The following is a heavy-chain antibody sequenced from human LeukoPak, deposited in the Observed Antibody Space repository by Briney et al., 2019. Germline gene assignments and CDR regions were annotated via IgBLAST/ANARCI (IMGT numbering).Heavy chain of an antibody. D-gene: IGHD5-18*01. CDR2: IGGSGGST. CDR3: AKCGYSYGDFDY. J-gene: IGHJ4*02. CDR1: GFTFSSYA. V-gene: IGHV3-23*01. Sequence: GGSLRLSCAASGFTFSSYAMSWVRQAPGKGLEWVSVIGGSGGSTYYADSVKGRFTISRDNSKNTLYLQMNSLRAEDTAVYYCAKCGYSYGDFDYWGQGTLVTVSS.